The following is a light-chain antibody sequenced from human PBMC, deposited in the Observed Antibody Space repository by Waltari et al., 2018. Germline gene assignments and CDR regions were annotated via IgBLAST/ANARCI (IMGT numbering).Light chain of an antibody. V-gene: IGKV1-27*01. CDR3: QKYNNALLT. J-gene: IGKJ4*01. CDR2: ATS. Sequence: DIQMTQSPSSLSASVGARITITCRASQGIANYLAWYQQKPGKVPKLLIYATSTLQSGVPSRFSGSGSGTDFILTISSLQPEDVATYYCQKYNNALLTFGGGTKVEI. CDR1: QGIANY.